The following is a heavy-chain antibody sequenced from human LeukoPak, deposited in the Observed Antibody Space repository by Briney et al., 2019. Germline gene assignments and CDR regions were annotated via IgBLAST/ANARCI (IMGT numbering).Heavy chain of an antibody. D-gene: IGHD2-2*01. CDR2: ISGSGGST. CDR3: AKATYCSSTSCPMWFDP. J-gene: IGHJ5*02. Sequence: GGSLRLSCAASGFTFSSYAMSWVRQAPGKGLAWVSAISGSGGSTYYADSVKGRFTISRDNSKNTLYLQMNSLRAEDTAVYYCAKATYCSSTSCPMWFDPWGQGTLVTVSS. CDR1: GFTFSSYA. V-gene: IGHV3-23*01.